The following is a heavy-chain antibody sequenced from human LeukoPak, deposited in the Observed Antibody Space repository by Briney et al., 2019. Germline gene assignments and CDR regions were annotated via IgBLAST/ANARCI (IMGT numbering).Heavy chain of an antibody. D-gene: IGHD5-24*01. V-gene: IGHV3-11*01. Sequence: GGSLRLSCAASGFSFSDFYLTWIRQAPRKGLEWISYISNSGTTIYYADGVKGRFTVSRDNANNSLYLQMNSLRAEDTAIYYCARGGTWLQSAGLSFWGEGTLVTVS. J-gene: IGHJ4*02. CDR1: GFSFSDFY. CDR3: ARGGTWLQSAGLSF. CDR2: ISNSGTTI.